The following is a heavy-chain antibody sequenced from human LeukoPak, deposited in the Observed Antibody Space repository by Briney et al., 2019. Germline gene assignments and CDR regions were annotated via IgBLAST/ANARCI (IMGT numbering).Heavy chain of an antibody. CDR2: INPSGGST. CDR3: ARIAVAGTSYDAFDI. Sequence: GASVKVSCKASGYTFTDFGISWVRQAPGQGLEWMGIINPSGGSTSYAQKFQGRVTMTRDTSTSTVYMELSSLRSEDTAVYYCARIAVAGTSYDAFDIWGQGTMVTVSS. D-gene: IGHD6-19*01. J-gene: IGHJ3*02. CDR1: GYTFTDFG. V-gene: IGHV1-46*01.